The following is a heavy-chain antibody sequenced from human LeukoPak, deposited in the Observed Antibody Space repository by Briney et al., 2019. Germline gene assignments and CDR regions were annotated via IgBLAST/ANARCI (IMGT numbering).Heavy chain of an antibody. J-gene: IGHJ4*02. V-gene: IGHV3-7*01. D-gene: IGHD3-22*01. CDR2: IEQDGSQK. CDR3: ARHYDSTAYSLDY. CDR1: GFTFSSYW. Sequence: QPGGSLRLSCAASGFTFSSYWMTWVRQAPGKGLEWVANIEQDGSQKFYLDSVKGRFTISRDNAKESLFLQMNSLRAEDTAVYYCARHYDSTAYSLDYWGQGTLVTVSS.